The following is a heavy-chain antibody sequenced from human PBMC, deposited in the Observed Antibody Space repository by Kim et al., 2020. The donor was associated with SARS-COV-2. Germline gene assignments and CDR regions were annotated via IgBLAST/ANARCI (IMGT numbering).Heavy chain of an antibody. CDR2: ISYDGSNK. J-gene: IGHJ6*02. V-gene: IGHV3-30-3*01. Sequence: GGSLRLSCAASGFTFSSYAMHWVRQAPGKGLEWVAVISYDGSNKYYADSVKGRFTISRDNSKNTLYLQMNSLRAEDTAVYYCARGSWVRGAPRKGMDVWGRGTTVTVSS. CDR3: ARGSWVRGAPRKGMDV. CDR1: GFTFSSYA. D-gene: IGHD3-10*01.